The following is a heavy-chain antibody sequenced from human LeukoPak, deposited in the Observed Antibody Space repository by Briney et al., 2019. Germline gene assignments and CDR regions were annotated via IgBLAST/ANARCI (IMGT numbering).Heavy chain of an antibody. CDR1: GTSISSYY. Sequence: PSETLSLTCTVPGTSISSYYWSWIRQPAGKGLEWIGRIYNSGSTNYNPSLKSRVTMSVDTSKNQFSLKLRSVTAADTAVYYCARDGRTYYDSERLSNWGQGTLVTVSS. CDR3: ARDGRTYYDSERLSN. V-gene: IGHV4-4*07. D-gene: IGHD3-22*01. J-gene: IGHJ4*02. CDR2: IYNSGST.